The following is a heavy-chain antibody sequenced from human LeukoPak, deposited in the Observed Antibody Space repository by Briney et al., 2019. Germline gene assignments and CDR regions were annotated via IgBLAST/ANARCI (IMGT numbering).Heavy chain of an antibody. V-gene: IGHV1-18*01. CDR1: GGTFSSYA. CDR3: ARDGYCSSTSCYFDYYYGMDV. Sequence: ASVKVSCKASGGTFSSYAISWVRQAPGQGLEWMGWISAYNGNTNYAQKLQGRVTMTTDTSTSTAYMELRSLRSDDTAVYYCARDGYCSSTSCYFDYYYGMDVWGQGTTVTVSS. D-gene: IGHD2-2*01. J-gene: IGHJ6*02. CDR2: ISAYNGNT.